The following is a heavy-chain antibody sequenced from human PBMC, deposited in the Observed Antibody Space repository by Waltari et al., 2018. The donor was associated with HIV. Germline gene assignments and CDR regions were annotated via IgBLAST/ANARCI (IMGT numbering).Heavy chain of an antibody. CDR1: GGSFSGYY. J-gene: IGHJ5*02. CDR2: INQSGST. CDR3: ARGAGAANGNWFDP. Sequence: QVQLQQWGAGLLKPSETLSLTCAVYGGSFSGYYWSWIRQPPGKGLEWIGEINQSGSTNYNPSLKSRVTISVDTSKNQFSLKLSSVTAADTAVYYCARGAGAANGNWFDPWGQGTLVTVSS. D-gene: IGHD2-15*01. V-gene: IGHV4-34*01.